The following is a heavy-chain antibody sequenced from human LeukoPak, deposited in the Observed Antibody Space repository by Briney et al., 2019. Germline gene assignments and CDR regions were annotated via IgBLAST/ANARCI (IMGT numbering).Heavy chain of an antibody. CDR1: GYTFSSSG. CDR2: ISPYNDDT. CDR3: ARSGSGYNPIDF. D-gene: IGHD5-12*01. J-gene: IGHJ4*02. V-gene: IGHV1-18*01. Sequence: ASVKVSCKASGYTFSSSGISWVRRAPGQGLEWMGWISPYNDDTRYEQTLRGRVTMTTDTSTSTVYMELRSLRSDDTAVYYCARSGSGYNPIDFWGQGTRVTVSS.